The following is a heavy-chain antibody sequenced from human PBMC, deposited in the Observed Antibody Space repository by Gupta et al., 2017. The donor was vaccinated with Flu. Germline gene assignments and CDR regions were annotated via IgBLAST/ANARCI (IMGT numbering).Heavy chain of an antibody. CDR3: ARDIGIAVAGEFDY. CDR2: ISSASSYI. J-gene: IGHJ4*02. CDR1: SSYQ. V-gene: IGHV3-21*01. D-gene: IGHD6-19*01. Sequence: SSYQMSWVRQAPGKGLEWVSSISSASSYIYYADSLKGRITISRDNAKSSLYLQMNSLRAEDTAVYYCARDIGIAVAGEFDYWGQGTLVNVSS.